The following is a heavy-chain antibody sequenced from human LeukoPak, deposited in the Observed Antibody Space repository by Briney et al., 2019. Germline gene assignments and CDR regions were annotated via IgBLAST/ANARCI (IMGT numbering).Heavy chain of an antibody. J-gene: IGHJ4*02. CDR1: GFTFSSYG. CDR3: AKDPVGDYFDY. V-gene: IGHV3-23*01. CDR2: ISGSGGST. D-gene: IGHD3-16*01. Sequence: GGSLRLSCAASGFTFSSYGMHWVRQAPGKGLEWVAAISGSGGSTYYADSVKGRFTISRDNSKNTLYLQMNSLRAEDTAVYYCAKDPVGDYFDYWGQGTLVTVSS.